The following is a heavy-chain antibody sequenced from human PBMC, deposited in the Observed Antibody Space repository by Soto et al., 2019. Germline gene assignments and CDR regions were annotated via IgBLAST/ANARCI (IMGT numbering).Heavy chain of an antibody. V-gene: IGHV3-11*01. D-gene: IGHD4-4*01. CDR1: GFTFNDHY. Sequence: GESLKISCVASGFTFNDHYMTWIRQVPGKGLEWVSYISFISDSGTTMDYADSVKGRFTISRDNAQNSLYLQMNSLRGEDTAVYYCARGHHSLDVWGQGTTVTAP. CDR3: ARGHHSLDV. J-gene: IGHJ6*02. CDR2: ISFISDSGTTM.